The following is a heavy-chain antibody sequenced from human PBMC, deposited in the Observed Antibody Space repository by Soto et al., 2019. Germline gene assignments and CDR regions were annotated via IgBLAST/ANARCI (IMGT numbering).Heavy chain of an antibody. Sequence: GASVKVSFKASGYTFTSYGISWVRQAPGQGLEWMGWISAYNGNTNYAQKLQGRVTMTTDTSTSTAYMELRSLRSDDTAVYYCARDAADILFRYYYGMDVWGQGTTVTVSS. CDR3: ARDAADILFRYYYGMDV. CDR2: ISAYNGNT. CDR1: GYTFTSYG. V-gene: IGHV1-18*01. D-gene: IGHD6-25*01. J-gene: IGHJ6*02.